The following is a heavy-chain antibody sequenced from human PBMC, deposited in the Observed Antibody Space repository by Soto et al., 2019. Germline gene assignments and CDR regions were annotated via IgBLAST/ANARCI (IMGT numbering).Heavy chain of an antibody. V-gene: IGHV4-31*03. J-gene: IGHJ6*01. CDR1: GGSISSCGYY. CDR3: ARGGRRSPVMDV. CDR2: IYFSGST. Sequence: QVQLQESGPGLVKPSQTLSLTCTVSGGSISSCGYYWSWIRQHPGKGLEWIGYIYFSGSTYYNPSLKSRVNTSVETAKNLFSLKLSSVTAADTAVYYCARGGRRSPVMDVWGQGTTVTVSS.